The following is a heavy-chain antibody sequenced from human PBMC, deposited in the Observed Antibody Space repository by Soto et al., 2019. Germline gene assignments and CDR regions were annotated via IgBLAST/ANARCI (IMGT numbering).Heavy chain of an antibody. J-gene: IGHJ6*03. Sequence: GSLRLSCAASGFTFSSYSMNWVRQAPGKGLEWVSSISSSSSYIYYADSVKGRFTISRDNAKNSLYLQMNSLRAEDTAVYYCARESSGYDRGYYYYYMDVWGIGTTVTVSS. CDR3: ARESSGYDRGYYYYYMDV. CDR2: ISSSSSYI. D-gene: IGHD5-12*01. V-gene: IGHV3-21*01. CDR1: GFTFSSYS.